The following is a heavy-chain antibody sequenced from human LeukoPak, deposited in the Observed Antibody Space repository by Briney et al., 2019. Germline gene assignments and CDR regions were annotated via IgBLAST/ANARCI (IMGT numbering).Heavy chain of an antibody. CDR3: ARVSGYCPDGVCRFDF. V-gene: IGHV4-38-2*02. J-gene: IGHJ4*02. D-gene: IGHD2-8*01. Sequence: SETLSLTCTVSGYSISSGYYWGWIRQPPGKGLEWIGSIYHSGSTYYNPSLKSRVTISVDTSKNQFSLKLSSVTAADTAVYYCARVSGYCPDGVCRFDFWGQGTLVTVSS. CDR1: GYSISSGYY. CDR2: IYHSGST.